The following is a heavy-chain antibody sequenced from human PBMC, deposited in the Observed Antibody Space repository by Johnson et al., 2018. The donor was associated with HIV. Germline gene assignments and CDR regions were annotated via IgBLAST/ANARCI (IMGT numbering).Heavy chain of an antibody. Sequence: VQLVESGGGLVQPGGSLRLSCTASGFTFSSNWMNWVRQATGKGLEWVSAIGTAGDTHYPGSVKGRFTISRENAKNTLYLQMNSLRAEDTAVYYCARDLDPSDDAFDIWCQGTMVTVSS. CDR1: GFTFSSNW. J-gene: IGHJ3*02. CDR2: IGTAGDT. V-gene: IGHV3-13*01. CDR3: ARDLDPSDDAFDI.